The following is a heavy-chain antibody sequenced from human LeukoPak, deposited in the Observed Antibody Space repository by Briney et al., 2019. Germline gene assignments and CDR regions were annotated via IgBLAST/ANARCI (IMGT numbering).Heavy chain of an antibody. Sequence: GGSLRLSCAASGFTFSGSAMHWVRQACGKGLEWVGRIRSKTNNYATAYAASVKDRFTISRDDSTNTAYLQMNSLKTEDTAVYYCVRHAASGGSGVDHWGQGTLVTVSS. CDR3: VRHAASGGSGVDH. J-gene: IGHJ4*02. V-gene: IGHV3-73*01. D-gene: IGHD3-10*01. CDR1: GFTFSGSA. CDR2: IRSKTNNYAT.